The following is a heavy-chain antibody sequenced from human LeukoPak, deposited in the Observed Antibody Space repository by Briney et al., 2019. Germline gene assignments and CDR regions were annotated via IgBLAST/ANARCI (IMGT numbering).Heavy chain of an antibody. V-gene: IGHV4-59*08. CDR3: ARHQLRGFLDDN. J-gene: IGHJ4*02. D-gene: IGHD3-10*01. CDR2: IYYSGAT. Sequence: PSETLSLTCVVSGGSISSDYWSWIRQPPGKGLEWIGCIYYSGATNYNPSLNSRVSISIDTSKTQFSLRPTSVIAADTAVYYCARHQLRGFLDDNWGQGTLVTVSS. CDR1: GGSISSDY.